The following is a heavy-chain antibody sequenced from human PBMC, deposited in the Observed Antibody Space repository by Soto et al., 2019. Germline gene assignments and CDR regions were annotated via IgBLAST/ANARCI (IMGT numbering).Heavy chain of an antibody. CDR2: IYPSDSDT. J-gene: IGHJ4*02. D-gene: IGHD3-10*01. V-gene: IGHV5-51*01. CDR1: GYTFTTYW. CDR3: ARGSPGNSYYFDY. Sequence: PGESLKISCKTSGYTFTTYWVGWVRQRPGEGLEWLGIIYPSDSDTRYSPSLQGHVTFSVDKSLETAYLEWNSLTASDTAVYYCARGSPGNSYYFDYWGQGTLVTVSS.